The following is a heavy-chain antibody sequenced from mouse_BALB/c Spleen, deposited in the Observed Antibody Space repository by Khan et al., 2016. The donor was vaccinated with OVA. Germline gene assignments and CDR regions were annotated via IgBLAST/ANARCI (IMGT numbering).Heavy chain of an antibody. CDR3: TRGLFDV. Sequence: VQLQQSGPELVKPGASVKMSCKASGYTFTDYYMKWVKQSPGKSLEWIGDINPNNGDTFYNQKFKGKATLTVDKSSSTAYMQLNSLTSGDSALYFCTRGLFDVWGAGTTVTVSS. CDR1: GYTFTDYY. J-gene: IGHJ1*01. CDR2: INPNNGDT. V-gene: IGHV1-19*01.